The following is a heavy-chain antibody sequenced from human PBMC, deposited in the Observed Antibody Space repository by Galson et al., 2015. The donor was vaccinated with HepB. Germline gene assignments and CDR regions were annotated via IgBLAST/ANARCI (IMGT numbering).Heavy chain of an antibody. J-gene: IGHJ4*02. D-gene: IGHD5-18*01. Sequence: SLRLSCAASGFTFSSYAMSWVRQAPGKGLEWVPAISGSGGSTYYADSVKGRFTISRDNSKNTLYLQMNSLRAEDTAVYYCATHHRRTHTAMVQFDYWGQGTLVTVSS. CDR3: ATHHRRTHTAMVQFDY. CDR1: GFTFSSYA. V-gene: IGHV3-23*01. CDR2: ISGSGGST.